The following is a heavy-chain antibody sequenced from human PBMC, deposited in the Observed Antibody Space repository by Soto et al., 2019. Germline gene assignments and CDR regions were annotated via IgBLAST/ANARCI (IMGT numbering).Heavy chain of an antibody. Sequence: LSLTCTVSGGSISSYYWSWIRQPPGKGPEWIGYIYYSGSTNYNSSLKSRVTISVDTSKNQFSLKLSSVTAADTAVYYCARVWGGAFDIWGQGTMVTVSS. CDR2: IYYSGST. D-gene: IGHD3-10*01. V-gene: IGHV4-59*01. J-gene: IGHJ3*02. CDR1: GGSISSYY. CDR3: ARVWGGAFDI.